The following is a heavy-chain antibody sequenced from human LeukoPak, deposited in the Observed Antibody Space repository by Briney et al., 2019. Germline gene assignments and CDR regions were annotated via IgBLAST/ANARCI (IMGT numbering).Heavy chain of an antibody. Sequence: GGSPRLSCAASGFTFSSYEMNWVRQAPGKGLEWVSYISSSGSTIYYADSVKGRFTISRDNAKNSLYLQMNSLRAEDTAVYYCARDEAGSDYWGQGTLVTVSS. CDR3: ARDEAGSDY. D-gene: IGHD6-19*01. J-gene: IGHJ4*02. V-gene: IGHV3-48*03. CDR2: ISSSGSTI. CDR1: GFTFSSYE.